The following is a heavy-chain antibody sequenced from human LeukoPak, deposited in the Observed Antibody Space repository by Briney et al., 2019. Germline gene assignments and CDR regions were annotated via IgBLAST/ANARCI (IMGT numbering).Heavy chain of an antibody. CDR1: GFTFSSYG. CDR2: ISYDGSNK. V-gene: IGHV3-30*18. D-gene: IGHD3-3*01. Sequence: QPGGSLRLSCAASGFTFSSYGMHWVRQAPGKGLEWVAVISYDGSNKYYADSVKGRFTISRDNSKSTLYLQMNSLRAEDTAVYYCAKAPYVLRFLEWLTHFDYWGQGTLVTVSS. J-gene: IGHJ4*02. CDR3: AKAPYVLRFLEWLTHFDY.